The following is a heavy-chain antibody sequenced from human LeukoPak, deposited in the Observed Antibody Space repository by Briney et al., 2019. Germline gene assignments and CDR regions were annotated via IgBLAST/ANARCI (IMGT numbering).Heavy chain of an antibody. CDR3: ARSTITFGGAALGI. V-gene: IGHV4-30-2*01. CDR2: IYHSGST. CDR1: GGSINSGGHS. J-gene: IGHJ3*02. Sequence: SETLSLTCAVSGGSINSGGHSWSWVRQPPGKGLERIGYIYHSGSTYYNPSLNSRVTISVDRFKNKFSLKLSSVTAADTAVYYCARSTITFGGAALGIWGQGTMVTVSS. D-gene: IGHD3-16*01.